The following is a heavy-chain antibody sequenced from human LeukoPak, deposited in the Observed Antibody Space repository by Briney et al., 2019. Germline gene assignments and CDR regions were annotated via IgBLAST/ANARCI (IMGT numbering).Heavy chain of an antibody. V-gene: IGHV5-51*01. Sequence: GESLKFSWKAFGYSFTSYRIGWVRQMPGKGLEWIRIIFAGVSIPRYSPYFQGQVTISADKSISTAYLQWSSLKASNTATDYCARHVTITSAAGPYYYGMDVWGQGTTVTVSS. J-gene: IGHJ6*02. CDR2: IFAGVSIP. CDR1: GYSFTSYR. CDR3: ARHVTITSAAGPYYYGMDV. D-gene: IGHD6-13*01.